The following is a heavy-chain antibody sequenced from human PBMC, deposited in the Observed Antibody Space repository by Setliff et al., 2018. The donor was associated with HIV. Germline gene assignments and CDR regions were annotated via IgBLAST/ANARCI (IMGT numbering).Heavy chain of an antibody. D-gene: IGHD2-2*01. J-gene: IGHJ4*02. CDR2: IYHSGSP. CDR1: FYSISSGLY. CDR3: ASDSDTRRFYY. V-gene: IGHV4-38-2*01. Sequence: PSETLSLTCAVSFYSISSGLYWGWIRQPPGQGPEWIGTIYHSGSPYYSPSLQSRVTISVDTSKNQFSLRLRSVTAADTAVYYCASDSDTRRFYYWGQGLLVTVSS.